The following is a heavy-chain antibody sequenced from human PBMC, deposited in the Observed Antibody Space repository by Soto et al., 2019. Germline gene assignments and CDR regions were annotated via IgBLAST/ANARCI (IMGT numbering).Heavy chain of an antibody. Sequence: VQLLESGGGLVQPGGSLRLSCAASGFTFRNFAMSWVRQVPGKGLEWVSAISGSGGSGENTDYADSVKGRFTISRENSMITLFLKMSGLNPEAQYLYYCAKENSLGGCSCFSDWGQGTLVPVSS. D-gene: IGHD2-15*01. CDR3: AKENSLGGCSCFSD. V-gene: IGHV3-23*01. CDR2: ISGSGGSGENT. CDR1: GFTFRNFA. J-gene: IGHJ1*01.